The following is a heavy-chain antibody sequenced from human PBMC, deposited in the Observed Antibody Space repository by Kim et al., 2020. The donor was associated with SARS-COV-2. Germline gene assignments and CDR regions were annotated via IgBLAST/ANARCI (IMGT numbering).Heavy chain of an antibody. J-gene: IGHJ4*02. V-gene: IGHV3-48*02. CDR3: ARDPTRSGWYYLDY. CDR2: ISSSSSTI. Sequence: GGSLRLSCAASGFTFSSYSMNWVRQAPGKGLEWVSYISSSSSTIYYADSVKGRFTISRDNAKNSLYLQMNSLRDEDTAVYYCARDPTRSGWYYLDYWGQGTLVTVSS. CDR1: GFTFSSYS. D-gene: IGHD6-19*01.